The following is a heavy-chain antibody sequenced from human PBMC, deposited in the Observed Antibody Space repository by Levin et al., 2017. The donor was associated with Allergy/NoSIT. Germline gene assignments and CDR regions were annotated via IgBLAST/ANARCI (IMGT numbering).Heavy chain of an antibody. Sequence: GGSLRLSCTVSGFTFGDYAMKWFRQAPGKGLEWVSFIRSNAHGGTTEYAASVKGRFTMSRDDAKSIAYLQMNSLKTEDTAVYFCTRVLVAAGPRLDYWGQGTLVTVSS. D-gene: IGHD6-13*01. V-gene: IGHV3-49*03. J-gene: IGHJ4*02. CDR1: GFTFGDYA. CDR2: IRSNAHGGTT. CDR3: TRVLVAAGPRLDY.